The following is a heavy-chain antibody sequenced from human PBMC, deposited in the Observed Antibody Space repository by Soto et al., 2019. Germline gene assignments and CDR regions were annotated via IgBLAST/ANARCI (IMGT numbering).Heavy chain of an antibody. J-gene: IGHJ4*02. Sequence: SETLSLTCAVYGGSFSGYYWSWIRQPPGKGLEWIGEINHSGSTNYNPSLKSRVTISVDTSKNQFSLKLSSVTAADTAVYYCARGTYSSSWYDYYFDYWGQGTLVTVSS. D-gene: IGHD6-13*01. CDR2: INHSGST. V-gene: IGHV4-34*01. CDR1: GGSFSGYY. CDR3: ARGTYSSSWYDYYFDY.